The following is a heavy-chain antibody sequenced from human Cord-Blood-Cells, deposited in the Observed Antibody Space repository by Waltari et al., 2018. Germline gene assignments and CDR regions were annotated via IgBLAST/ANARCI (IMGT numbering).Heavy chain of an antibody. V-gene: IGHV1-69*12. CDR2: IIPIFGTA. D-gene: IGHD1-26*01. Sequence: QVQLVQSGAEVKKPGSSVKVSCKASGGTFSSYAISWVRQAPGQGLEWMGGIIPIFGTANYAQKFQGRGTITADESTSTAYMELSSLRSEDTAVYYCARDRVLAGWELRAFDIWGQGTMVTVSS. J-gene: IGHJ3*02. CDR1: GGTFSSYA. CDR3: ARDRVLAGWELRAFDI.